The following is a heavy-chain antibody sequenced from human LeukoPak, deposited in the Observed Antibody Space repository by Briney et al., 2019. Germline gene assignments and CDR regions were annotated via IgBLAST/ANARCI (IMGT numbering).Heavy chain of an antibody. CDR1: GDTFSAFG. CDR2: IIPVLDTT. V-gene: IGHV1-69*04. D-gene: IGHD2-21*01. Sequence: SVKVSCKASGDTFSAFGVTWVRQAPGQGLEWMGRIIPVLDTTTSAQRFQGRVTITADKSTNIVYMELRSLRTDDTAVYYCARDVAAKGALDSWGQGTLVTVSS. CDR3: ARDVAAKGALDS. J-gene: IGHJ4*02.